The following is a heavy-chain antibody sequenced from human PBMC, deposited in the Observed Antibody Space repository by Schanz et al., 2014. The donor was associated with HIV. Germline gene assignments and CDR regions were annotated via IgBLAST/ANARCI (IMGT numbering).Heavy chain of an antibody. J-gene: IGHJ4*02. CDR3: AKDRRRDYYYESSGYLDF. CDR1: GFIFRDYA. V-gene: IGHV3-30-3*01. CDR2: ISFDGSNK. D-gene: IGHD3-22*01. Sequence: EKLVESGGGFVQPGGSLRLSCAGSGFIFRDYALHWVRQAPGKGLEWVAVISFDGSNKYYADSVKGQFTISRDNSKNTLYLQMNSLRAEDTAIYFCAKDRRRDYYYESSGYLDFWGQGTLVTVSS.